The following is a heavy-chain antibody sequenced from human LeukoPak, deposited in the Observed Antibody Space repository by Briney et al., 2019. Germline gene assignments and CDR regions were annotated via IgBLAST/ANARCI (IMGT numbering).Heavy chain of an antibody. V-gene: IGHV4-59*01. CDR2: IYYNGST. D-gene: IGHD1-26*01. CDR1: GGSISSYY. Sequence: SETLSLTCTVSGGSISSYYWSWIRQPPGKGLEWIGYIYYNGSTNYNPSLKSRVTISVDTSKNQFSLKLSSVTAADTAVYYCAGSGSYWLYYFDYWGQGTLVTVSS. J-gene: IGHJ4*02. CDR3: AGSGSYWLYYFDY.